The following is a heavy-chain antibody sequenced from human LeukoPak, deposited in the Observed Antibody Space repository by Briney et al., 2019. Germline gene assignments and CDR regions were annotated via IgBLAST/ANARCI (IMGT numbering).Heavy chain of an antibody. D-gene: IGHD5-24*01. CDR3: ARDRRDGYNYLWFDP. CDR1: GGSISSYY. J-gene: IGHJ5*02. Sequence: KPSETLSLTCTVSGGSISSYYWSWIRQPPGKGLEWIGYIYYSGSTNYNPPLKSRVTISVDTSKNQFSLKLSSVTAADTAVYYCARDRRDGYNYLWFDPWGQGTLVTVSS. CDR2: IYYSGST. V-gene: IGHV4-59*12.